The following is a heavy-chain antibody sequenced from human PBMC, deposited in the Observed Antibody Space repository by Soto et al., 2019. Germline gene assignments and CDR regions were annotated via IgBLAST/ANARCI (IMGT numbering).Heavy chain of an antibody. Sequence: QVQLVQSGAEVKKPGASVKVSCKAYGYTFTSYDINWVRQATGQGLVWMGWMNPNSADTGYSQKFQGRVTMTMNTCISTVYIEMRSLRSEDTAVYYCAPEVVRGMDVWGQGTTVTVSS. CDR1: GYTFTSYD. CDR3: APEVVRGMDV. J-gene: IGHJ6*02. D-gene: IGHD2-15*01. V-gene: IGHV1-8*01. CDR2: MNPNSADT.